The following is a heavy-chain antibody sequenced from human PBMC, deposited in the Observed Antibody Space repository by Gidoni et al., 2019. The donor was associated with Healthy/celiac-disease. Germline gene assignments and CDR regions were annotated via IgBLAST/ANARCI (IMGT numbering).Heavy chain of an antibody. J-gene: IGHJ5*02. CDR2: INPRGGST. CDR3: ARGSAAGGFDP. V-gene: IGHV1-46*03. D-gene: IGHD6-25*01. Sequence: QVQLVQSGAEVKKPGASVKVSCKASGYTFTSYYMHWVRQAPGQGLEWMGIINPRGGSTSYEQKFQGRVTMTRDTSTSTVYMERRSLRSEDTAVYYGARGSAAGGFDPWGREPWSPSPQ. CDR1: GYTFTSYY.